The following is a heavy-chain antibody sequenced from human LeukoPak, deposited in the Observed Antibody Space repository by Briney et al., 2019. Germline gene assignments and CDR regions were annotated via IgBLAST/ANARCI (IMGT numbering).Heavy chain of an antibody. CDR3: AREREGPYGYLDY. CDR1: GASISRTSYY. CDR2: IYTSGST. J-gene: IGHJ4*02. D-gene: IGHD4-17*01. V-gene: IGHV4-61*02. Sequence: PSETLSLTCIVSGASISRTSYYWIWIRQPAGKGLEWIGRIYTSGSTNYNPSLKSRVTITVDTSKNQFSLKLSSVTAADTAVYYCAREREGPYGYLDYWGKGTLVTVSS.